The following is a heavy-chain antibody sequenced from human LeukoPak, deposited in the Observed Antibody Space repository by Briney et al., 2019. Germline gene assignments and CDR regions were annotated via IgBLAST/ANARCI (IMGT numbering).Heavy chain of an antibody. V-gene: IGHV3-48*03. J-gene: IGHJ4*02. CDR1: GFTFNIYE. Sequence: PGGSLRLSCAASGFTFNIYEFNWVRQAPGKGLEWLSYIDGSGNSIYYADSVKGRFTISRDNAKSSLYLQVSSLRADDTAVYYCARECLTCGGDSYDYWGQGALVTVSS. D-gene: IGHD2-21*01. CDR2: IDGSGNSI. CDR3: ARECLTCGGDSYDY.